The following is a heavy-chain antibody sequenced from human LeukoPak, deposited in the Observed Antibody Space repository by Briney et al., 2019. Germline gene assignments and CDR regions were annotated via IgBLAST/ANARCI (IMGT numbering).Heavy chain of an antibody. Sequence: GGSLRLSCAASGFTFSSYWMSWVRQAPGKGLEWVANIKQDGSEKYYVDSVKGRSTISRDNAKNSLYLQMNSLRAEDTAVYYCAKEVGDSSGWYRGVYFDYWGQGTLVTVSS. CDR1: GFTFSSYW. V-gene: IGHV3-7*03. D-gene: IGHD6-19*01. CDR2: IKQDGSEK. CDR3: AKEVGDSSGWYRGVYFDY. J-gene: IGHJ4*02.